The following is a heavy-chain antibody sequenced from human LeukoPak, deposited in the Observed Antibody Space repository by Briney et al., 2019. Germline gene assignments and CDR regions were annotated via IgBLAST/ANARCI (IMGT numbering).Heavy chain of an antibody. Sequence: GGSLRLSCAASGFTSSGSAMHWVRQASGKGLEWVGRIRSKANSYATAYAASVKGRFTISRDDSKNTAYLQMNSLKTEDTAVYYCTSHGRTTGSFDYWGQGTLVTVSS. J-gene: IGHJ4*02. CDR2: IRSKANSYAT. V-gene: IGHV3-73*01. CDR3: TSHGRTTGSFDY. D-gene: IGHD4-11*01. CDR1: GFTSSGSA.